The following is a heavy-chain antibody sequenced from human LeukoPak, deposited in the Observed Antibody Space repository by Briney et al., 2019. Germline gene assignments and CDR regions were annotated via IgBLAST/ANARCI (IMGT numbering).Heavy chain of an antibody. CDR3: ALYYYGSGKFPY. J-gene: IGHJ4*02. V-gene: IGHV1-2*02. D-gene: IGHD3-10*01. Sequence: VASVKVSCKASGYTFTGYYMHWVRQAPGQGLEWMGWINPNSGGTNYAQKFQGRVTMTRDTSISTAYMELSRLRSDDTAVYYCALYYYGSGKFPYWGQGTLVTVSS. CDR1: GYTFTGYY. CDR2: INPNSGGT.